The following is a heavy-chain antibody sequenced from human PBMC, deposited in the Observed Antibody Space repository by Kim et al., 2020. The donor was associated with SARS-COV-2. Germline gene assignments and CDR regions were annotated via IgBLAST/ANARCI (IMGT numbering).Heavy chain of an antibody. V-gene: IGHV1-2*06. CDR1: GYSFTDYY. CDR3: ARDPALTQIYYYNGMDV. CDR2: IIPKSGGA. D-gene: IGHD7-27*01. J-gene: IGHJ6*02. Sequence: ASVKVSCETSGYSFTDYYIHWVRQAPGQGLEWMGRIIPKSGGAKYAQKFRGRFTMTTDTSINTAYMELSRLTSDDTAVYFCARDPALTQIYYYNGMDVWGQGTPVTVSS.